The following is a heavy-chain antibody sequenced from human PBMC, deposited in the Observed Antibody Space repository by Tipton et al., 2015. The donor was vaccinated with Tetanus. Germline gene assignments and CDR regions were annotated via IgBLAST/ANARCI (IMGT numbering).Heavy chain of an antibody. D-gene: IGHD1-1*01. J-gene: IGHJ6*02. Sequence: TLSLTCTVSRGPISSYYWSWIRQPAGKGLEWIGHISNGNTDYNTSPKSRVTLSVDTSKNQFSLKLNSVTAADTAMYYCVTVNFPNYYHYGMDVWGQGTTVTVSS. CDR1: RGPISSYY. CDR3: VTVNFPNYYHYGMDV. CDR2: ISNGNT. V-gene: IGHV4-4*07.